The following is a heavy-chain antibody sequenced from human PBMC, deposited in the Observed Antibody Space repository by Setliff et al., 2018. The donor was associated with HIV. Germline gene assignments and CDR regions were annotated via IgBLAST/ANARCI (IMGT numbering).Heavy chain of an antibody. J-gene: IGHJ4*02. CDR3: VNPSGAMGDFDS. D-gene: IGHD3-16*01. V-gene: IGHV4-39*01. CDR2: IDCGSI. CDR1: GGSISSSTYY. Sequence: SETLSLTCSVSGGSISSSTYYWGWIRQPPGKTLEWIGNIDCGSIYYNASVQSRLTISIDMSKNHLFLHLKSVAAADTAVYYCVNPSGAMGDFDSWGQGTLVTVSS.